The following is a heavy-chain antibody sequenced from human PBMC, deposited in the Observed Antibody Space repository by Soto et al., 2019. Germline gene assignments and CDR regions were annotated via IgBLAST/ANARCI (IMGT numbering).Heavy chain of an antibody. V-gene: IGHV1-3*01. Sequence: ASVKVSCKASGYTFTSYAMHWVRQAPGQRLEWMGWINAGNGNTKYSQKFQGRFTISRDNSKNTLYVQMNSLRAEDTALYYCARSPQPTRGIHWYFDLWGRGILVTVSS. CDR2: INAGNGNT. CDR3: ARSPQPTRGIHWYFDL. CDR1: GYTFTSYA. D-gene: IGHD1-26*01. J-gene: IGHJ2*01.